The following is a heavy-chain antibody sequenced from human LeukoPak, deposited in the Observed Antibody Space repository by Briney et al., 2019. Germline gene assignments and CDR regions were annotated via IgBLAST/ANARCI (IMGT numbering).Heavy chain of an antibody. CDR3: AKDFVVVPGNVNYFDY. D-gene: IGHD2-21*02. J-gene: IGHJ4*02. CDR2: ISRSGDST. V-gene: IGHV3-23*01. CDR1: GFTFSNYG. Sequence: PGGTLRLSCAASGFTFSNYGMSWVRQAPGKGLEWVSRISRSGDSTYYADSVKGRFTVSRDNSKNTLYVQMKSLRAEDTAVYYCAKDFVVVPGNVNYFDYWGQGTLVTVSS.